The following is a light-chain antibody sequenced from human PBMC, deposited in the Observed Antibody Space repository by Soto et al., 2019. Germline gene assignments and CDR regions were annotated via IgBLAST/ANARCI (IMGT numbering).Light chain of an antibody. V-gene: IGKV2-28*01. CDR3: MQGLQSAWT. CDR2: LGS. J-gene: IGKJ1*01. Sequence: EMVMTQSPLSLPVTPGEPASISCRSSQSLLHSNGYNYLDWYLQKPGQSPQLLIYLGSNRASGVPDRFSGSGSGTDFTLKISRVEAEDVGVYYCMQGLQSAWTFGQGTKVDIK. CDR1: QSLLHSNGYNY.